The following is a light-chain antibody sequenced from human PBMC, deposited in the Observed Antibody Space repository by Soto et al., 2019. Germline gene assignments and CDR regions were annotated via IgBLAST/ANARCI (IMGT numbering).Light chain of an antibody. CDR3: SSYTSSSTLGL. V-gene: IGLV2-14*01. CDR2: DVS. CDR1: SSDVGGYKY. J-gene: IGLJ2*01. Sequence: QSALTQPASVSGSPGQSITISCTGTSSDVGGYKYVSWYQQYPGKAPKLMIYDVSNRPSGVSNRFSGSKSGNTASLTISGLQAEDEANYYCSSYTSSSTLGLFGGGTKVTVL.